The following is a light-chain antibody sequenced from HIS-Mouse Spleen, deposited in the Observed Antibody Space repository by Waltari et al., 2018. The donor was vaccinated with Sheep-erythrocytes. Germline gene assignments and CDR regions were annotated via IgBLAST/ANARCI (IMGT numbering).Light chain of an antibody. J-gene: IGLJ1*01. CDR1: SSDVGGYNY. CDR2: DVS. V-gene: IGLV2-11*01. Sequence: QSALTQPRSVSGSPGQSVTISCTGTSSDVGGYNYVSWYQQHPRKAPKLMIYDVSKRPSGVPDRCSGSKSGNTASLTISGLQAEDEADYSCCSYAGSYNHVFATGTKVTVL. CDR3: CSYAGSYNHV.